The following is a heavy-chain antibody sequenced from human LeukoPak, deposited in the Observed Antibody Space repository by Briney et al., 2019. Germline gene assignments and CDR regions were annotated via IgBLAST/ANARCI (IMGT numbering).Heavy chain of an antibody. V-gene: IGHV4-34*01. J-gene: IGHJ5*02. CDR3: ARGPEQWLPTRGFDP. Sequence: SETLSLTCAVYGGSFSGYYWSWIRQPPGKGLEWIGKINHSGSTNYNPSLKSRVTISVDTSKNQFSLKLSSVTAADTAVYYCARGPEQWLPTRGFDPWGQGTLVTVSS. D-gene: IGHD6-19*01. CDR1: GGSFSGYY. CDR2: INHSGST.